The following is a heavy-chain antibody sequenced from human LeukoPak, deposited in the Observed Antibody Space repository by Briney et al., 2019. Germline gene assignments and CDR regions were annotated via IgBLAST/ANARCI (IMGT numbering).Heavy chain of an antibody. V-gene: IGHV3-21*01. CDR2: ITSGSKYI. J-gene: IGHJ4*02. CDR1: EFAFSSYS. Sequence: GGSLRLSCAASEFAFSSYSMNWFRQAPGKGLEWVASITSGSKYIFYADSVRGRFTISRDNAENSLFLHMKSLRADDTAVYYCARDEETVAGVNGFDLGGQGTLVTVSS. D-gene: IGHD6-19*01. CDR3: ARDEETVAGVNGFDL.